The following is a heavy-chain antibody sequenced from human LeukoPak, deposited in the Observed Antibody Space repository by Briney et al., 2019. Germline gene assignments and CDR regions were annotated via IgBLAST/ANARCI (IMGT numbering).Heavy chain of an antibody. CDR1: GGSISSGGYY. D-gene: IGHD3-10*01. CDR3: ARAAVRGADFDY. Sequence: SETLSLTCTVSGGSISSGGYYWSWIRQHPGKGLEWIGYIYYSGSTYYNPSLKSRVTISVDTSKNQFSLKLSSVTAADTAVYYCARAAVRGADFDYWGQGTLVTVSS. CDR2: IYYSGST. J-gene: IGHJ4*02. V-gene: IGHV4-31*03.